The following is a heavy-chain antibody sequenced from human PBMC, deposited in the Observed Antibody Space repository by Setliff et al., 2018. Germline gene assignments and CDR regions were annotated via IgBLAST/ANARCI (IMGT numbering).Heavy chain of an antibody. J-gene: IGHJ6*03. CDR1: GYTFTSYA. Sequence: ASVKVSCKASGYTFTSYAMHWVRQAPGQRLEWMGWINAGNGNTKYSQKFQGRVTITRDTSASTAYMELSSLRSEDTAVYYCARDGFEIVVVPAAIYSYYYMDVWGKGTTVTVSS. CDR3: ARDGFEIVVVPAAIYSYYYMDV. V-gene: IGHV1-3*01. CDR2: INAGNGNT. D-gene: IGHD2-2*01.